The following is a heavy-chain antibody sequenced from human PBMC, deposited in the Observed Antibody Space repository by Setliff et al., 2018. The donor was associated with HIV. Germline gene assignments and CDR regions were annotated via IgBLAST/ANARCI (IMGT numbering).Heavy chain of an antibody. Sequence: GESLKIYCKGSGYSFTSYWIGWVRQMPGKGLEWMGRIYPGDSDTRYSPSFQGQVTISADKSISTAYLQWSSLKASDTAMYYCARHSSRDSSGYYFFPVGYWGQGTLVTVSS. D-gene: IGHD3-22*01. J-gene: IGHJ4*02. CDR1: GYSFTSYW. CDR3: ARHSSRDSSGYYFFPVGY. CDR2: IYPGDSDT. V-gene: IGHV5-51*01.